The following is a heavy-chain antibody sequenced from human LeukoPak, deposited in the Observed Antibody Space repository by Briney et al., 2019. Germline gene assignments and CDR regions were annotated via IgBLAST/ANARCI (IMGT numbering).Heavy chain of an antibody. J-gene: IGHJ4*02. CDR3: ARDLRTYYYGSGTGDNDY. CDR2: ISSSSYI. CDR1: GFTFSSYS. D-gene: IGHD3-10*01. Sequence: GGSLRLSCAASGFTFSSYSMNWVRQAPGKGLEWVSSISSSSYIYYADSVKGRFTISRDNAKNSLYLQMNSLRAEDTAVYYCARDLRTYYYGSGTGDNDYWGQGTLVTVSS. V-gene: IGHV3-21*01.